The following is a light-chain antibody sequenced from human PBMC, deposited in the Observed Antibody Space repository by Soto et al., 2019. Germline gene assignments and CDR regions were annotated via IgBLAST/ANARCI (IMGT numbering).Light chain of an antibody. Sequence: QSVLTQPPSASGTPGQRVTISCSGSTSNIESNTVNWYQQLPGTAPKLLIYSNHQRPSGVPDRFSGSKSGTSASLAISGLQSEDEADYYCAAWDDSLNGHVVFGGGTKVTVL. V-gene: IGLV1-44*01. J-gene: IGLJ2*01. CDR2: SNH. CDR1: TSNIESNT. CDR3: AAWDDSLNGHVV.